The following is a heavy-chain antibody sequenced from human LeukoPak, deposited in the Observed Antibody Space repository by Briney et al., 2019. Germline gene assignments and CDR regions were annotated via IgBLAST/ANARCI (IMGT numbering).Heavy chain of an antibody. CDR2: ISYDGTNT. J-gene: IGHJ3*02. D-gene: IGHD3-22*01. CDR3: AKDPRIITMIVVVIANDAFDI. V-gene: IGHV3-30-3*01. CDR1: GFIFSSYA. Sequence: GGSLRLSCAASGFIFSSYAMHWVRQAPGKGLEWVAVISYDGTNTDYADSVKGRFTISRDNSKNTLYLQMNSLRAEDTAVYYCAKDPRIITMIVVVIANDAFDIWGQGTMVTVSS.